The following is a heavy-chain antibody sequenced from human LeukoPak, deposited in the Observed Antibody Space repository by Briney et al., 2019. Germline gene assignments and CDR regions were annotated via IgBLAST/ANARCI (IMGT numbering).Heavy chain of an antibody. V-gene: IGHV3-30*04. J-gene: IGHJ3*02. CDR1: GFTFSSYA. D-gene: IGHD1-26*01. CDR2: ISYDGSNK. Sequence: GGSLRLSCAASGFTFSSYAMHWVRQAPGKGLEWVAVISYDGSNKSYADSVKGRFTISRDNSKNTLYLQMNSLRAEDTAVYYCAKDGLSEKWDAFDIWGQGTMVTVSS. CDR3: AKDGLSEKWDAFDI.